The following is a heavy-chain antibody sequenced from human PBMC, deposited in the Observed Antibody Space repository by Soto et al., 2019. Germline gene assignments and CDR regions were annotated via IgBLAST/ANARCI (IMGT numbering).Heavy chain of an antibody. CDR3: ARGHPSLEWELHDWCDY. D-gene: IGHD1-26*01. CDR1: GGSFSGYY. CDR2: INHSGST. Sequence: PSETLSLTCSVYGGSFSGYYWSWIRQPPGKGLEWIGEINHSGSTNYNPSLKSRVTISVDTSKNQFSLKLSSVTAADTAVYYCARGHPSLEWELHDWCDYWGQGNVVTGSS. V-gene: IGHV4-34*01. J-gene: IGHJ4*02.